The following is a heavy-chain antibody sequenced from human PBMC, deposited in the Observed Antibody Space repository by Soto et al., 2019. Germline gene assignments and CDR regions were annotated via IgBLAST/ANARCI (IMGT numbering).Heavy chain of an antibody. Sequence: EVQLVESGGGLVQPGGSLTLSCAASGFTFSGSAMPWVRQASGKGLEWVGRIRSKANSYATAYAASVKCRFTISRADSKNTAYRQMNSLETEDTALYYCTSSALIDFYYCGGMDVWGQGTTVTVSS. CDR3: TSSALIDFYYCGGMDV. V-gene: IGHV3-73*02. CDR1: GFTFSGSA. D-gene: IGHD3-22*01. J-gene: IGHJ6*02. CDR2: IRSKANSYAT.